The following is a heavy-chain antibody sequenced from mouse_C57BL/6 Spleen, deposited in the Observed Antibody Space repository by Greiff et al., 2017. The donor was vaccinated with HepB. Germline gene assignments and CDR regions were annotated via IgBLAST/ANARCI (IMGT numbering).Heavy chain of an antibody. J-gene: IGHJ3*01. CDR3: ACNSGGIFAY. CDR1: GYTFTSYG. V-gene: IGHV1-81*01. CDR2: IYSRSGNT. D-gene: IGHD2-14*01. Sequence: QVQLQQSGAELARPGASVKLSCKASGYTFTSYGISWVKQRTGQGLEWIGEIYSRSGNTYYNEKFKGKATLTADKSSSTAYMELRSLTSEDSAVYFCACNSGGIFAYWGQGTLVTVSA.